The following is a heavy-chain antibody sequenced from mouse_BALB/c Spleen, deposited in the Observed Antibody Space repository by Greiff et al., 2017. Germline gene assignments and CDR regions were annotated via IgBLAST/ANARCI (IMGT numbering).Heavy chain of an antibody. CDR1: GFTFSSYA. Sequence: EVQLVESGGGLVKPGGSLKLSCAASGFTFSSYAMSWVRQSPEKRLEWVAEISSGGSYTYYPDTVTGRFTISRDNAKNTLYLEMSSLRSEDTAMYYCARDRGNYDYAMDYWGQGTSVTVSS. V-gene: IGHV5-9-4*01. CDR3: ARDRGNYDYAMDY. J-gene: IGHJ4*01. D-gene: IGHD2-1*01. CDR2: ISSGGSYT.